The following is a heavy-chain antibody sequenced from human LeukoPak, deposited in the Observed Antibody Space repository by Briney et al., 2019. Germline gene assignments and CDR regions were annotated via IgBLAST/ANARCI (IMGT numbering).Heavy chain of an antibody. J-gene: IGHJ4*02. V-gene: IGHV1-24*01. D-gene: IGHD6-19*01. CDR1: GYTLTELS. Sequence: GASVKVSCKVSGYTLTELSMHWVRQAPGKGLGWMGGFDPEDGETIYAQKFQGRVTMTEDTSTDTAYMELSSLRSEDTAVYYCARDIGSGWGNYFDYWGQGTLVTVSS. CDR3: ARDIGSGWGNYFDY. CDR2: FDPEDGET.